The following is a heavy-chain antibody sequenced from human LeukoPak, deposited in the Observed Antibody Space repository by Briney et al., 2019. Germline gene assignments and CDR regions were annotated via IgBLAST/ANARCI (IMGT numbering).Heavy chain of an antibody. CDR2: ITHSGCP. CDR3: ARGVDL. J-gene: IGHJ2*01. Sequence: RPSETLSLTCGVSSGSLSGYYWRWIRQPPGGGLEWLGEITHSGCPNYNPSLKSRVTISGDTSKKQFSLNLKSVTAADTGVYYCARGVDLWGRGTPVTVSS. CDR1: SGSLSGYY. V-gene: IGHV4-34*01.